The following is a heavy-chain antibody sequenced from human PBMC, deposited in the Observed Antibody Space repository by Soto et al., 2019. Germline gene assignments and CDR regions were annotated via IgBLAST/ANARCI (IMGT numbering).Heavy chain of an antibody. J-gene: IGHJ4*02. CDR3: AGSMKAGKNFDY. Sequence: QVQLVESGGGLVKPGGSLRVSCAASGFTFSDHYMSWIRQAPGKGLEWLSYIGGSNTYTEYADSVKGRLTISRDNAKKSVYLEMTGLRAEDTAVYYCAGSMKAGKNFDYWGQGTLVTVSS. D-gene: IGHD6-13*01. V-gene: IGHV3-11*05. CDR1: GFTFSDHY. CDR2: IGGSNTYT.